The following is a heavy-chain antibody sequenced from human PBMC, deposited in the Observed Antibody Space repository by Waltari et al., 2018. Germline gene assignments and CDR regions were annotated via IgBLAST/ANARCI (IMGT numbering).Heavy chain of an antibody. CDR1: GFTFDDYA. V-gene: IGHV3-9*03. Sequence: EVQLVESGGGLVQPGRSLRLSCAASGFTFDDYAMHWVRQAPGKGLEWVSGISWNSGGIGYADSVKGRFTISRDNAKNSLYLQMNSLRAEDMALYYCAKDSSGTIFGVVNAFDIWGQGTMVTVSS. CDR3: AKDSSGTIFGVVNAFDI. J-gene: IGHJ3*02. CDR2: ISWNSGGI. D-gene: IGHD3-3*01.